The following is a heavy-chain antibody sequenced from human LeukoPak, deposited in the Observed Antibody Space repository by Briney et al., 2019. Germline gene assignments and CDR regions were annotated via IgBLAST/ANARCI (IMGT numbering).Heavy chain of an antibody. J-gene: IGHJ4*02. CDR1: GFTFSSYA. V-gene: IGHV3-23*01. D-gene: IGHD6-13*01. Sequence: GGSLRLSCAPSGFTFSSYAMSWVRHARGKGLEWVSSISGSGGSTYYADSVKGRFTISRDNSKNTLYLQMNSLRAEDTAVYYCAKDRRGIAAAGTDYWGQGTLVTVSS. CDR2: ISGSGGST. CDR3: AKDRRGIAAAGTDY.